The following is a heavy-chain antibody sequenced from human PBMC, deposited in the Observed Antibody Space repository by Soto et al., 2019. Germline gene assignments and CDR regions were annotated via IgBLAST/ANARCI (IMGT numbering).Heavy chain of an antibody. V-gene: IGHV4-59*01. CDR2: MYFSGTT. CDR3: ARAAETGGNWFDP. Sequence: XGTLSLTCTVSGGSIRSSYWTWIRQPPGKGLEWIGHMYFSGTTNFNPSLKSRITMSVDTSKNQFSLKLSSVTAADTAVYYCARAAETGGNWFDPWGQGTLVTVSS. J-gene: IGHJ5*02. CDR1: GGSIRSSY. D-gene: IGHD1-1*01.